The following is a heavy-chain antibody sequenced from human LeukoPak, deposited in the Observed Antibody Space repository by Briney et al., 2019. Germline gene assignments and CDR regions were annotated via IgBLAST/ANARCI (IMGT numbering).Heavy chain of an antibody. Sequence: GGSLRLSCAAAGFTFSRYGMHWVRQAPGKGLEWVALIWYDGSQKYYADSVKGRFTVSRDNSKNTLYLQMNSLRAEDTAVYYCAKEVSGSYYSAFDYWGQGTLVTVSS. CDR1: GFTFSRYG. CDR3: AKEVSGSYYSAFDY. J-gene: IGHJ4*02. CDR2: IWYDGSQK. D-gene: IGHD1-26*01. V-gene: IGHV3-33*06.